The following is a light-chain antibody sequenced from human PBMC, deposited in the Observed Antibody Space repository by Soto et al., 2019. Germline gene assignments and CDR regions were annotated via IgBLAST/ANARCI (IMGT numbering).Light chain of an antibody. CDR3: MQAIEFPL. Sequence: DIVMTQSPLSLPVTPGEPSSISCSSSQSLLHSNGYNYLDWYLQKPGQSPQLLIYLGSNRASGVPDRFSGSGAGTDFTLKISRVEAEDVGVYYCMQAIEFPLFGQGTRLEI. V-gene: IGKV2-28*01. CDR2: LGS. CDR1: QSLLHSNGYNY. J-gene: IGKJ5*01.